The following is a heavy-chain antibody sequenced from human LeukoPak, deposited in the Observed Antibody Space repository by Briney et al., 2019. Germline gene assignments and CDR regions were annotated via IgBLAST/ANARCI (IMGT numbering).Heavy chain of an antibody. CDR1: GGSISSGGYY. CDR3: ARARGDSSRLDY. J-gene: IGHJ4*02. V-gene: IGHV4-31*03. D-gene: IGHD4-17*01. Sequence: PSQTLSLTCTVSGGSISSGGYYWNWIREHPGQGLEWIGYIHYSGNTYYNPSLKSRITISAGTSKNQFSLKLPSVTAADTAVYYCARARGDSSRLDYWGQGTLVTV. CDR2: IHYSGNT.